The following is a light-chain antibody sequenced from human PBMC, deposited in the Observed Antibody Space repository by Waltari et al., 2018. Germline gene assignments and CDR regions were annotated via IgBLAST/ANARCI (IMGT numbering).Light chain of an antibody. CDR1: QGISNS. CDR3: QLYYGDSLT. Sequence: DIQMTQSPSSLSASVGDTVTITCRASQGISNSLAWYQQKPGEAPKLLLSAASRLESWVPSRFSGSGSGTDYTLTISRLQPEDLATYFCQLYYGDSLTFGGGTKVEIK. CDR2: AAS. V-gene: IGKV1-NL1*01. J-gene: IGKJ4*01.